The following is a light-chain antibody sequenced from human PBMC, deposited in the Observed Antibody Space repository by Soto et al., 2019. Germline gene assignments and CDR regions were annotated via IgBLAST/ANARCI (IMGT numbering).Light chain of an antibody. CDR2: GAS. Sequence: EIVLTQSPATLSVSPGERATLSCRASQSVSSNLAWYQQKPGQAPRLLIYGASTRATDIPARFSGSGSGTEFTLTISSLQSEDFAVYSCQQYNEWPRTFGQGTKVDIK. V-gene: IGKV3-15*01. J-gene: IGKJ1*01. CDR1: QSVSSN. CDR3: QQYNEWPRT.